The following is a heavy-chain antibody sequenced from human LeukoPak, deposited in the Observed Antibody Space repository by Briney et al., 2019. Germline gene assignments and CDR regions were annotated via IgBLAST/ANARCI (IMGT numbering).Heavy chain of an antibody. J-gene: IGHJ4*02. Sequence: GESLKISCQGFGYPFTTSWIGWVRQLPGKGLEWTAIIYTGNYDAKYSPSFQGQVSISTDRSISTAYLHWSSLKASDTAIYYCAIINHPDGRVYWGQGTPVTFSS. CDR2: IYTGNYDA. V-gene: IGHV5-51*01. CDR1: GYPFTTSW. D-gene: IGHD5-24*01. CDR3: AIINHPDGRVY.